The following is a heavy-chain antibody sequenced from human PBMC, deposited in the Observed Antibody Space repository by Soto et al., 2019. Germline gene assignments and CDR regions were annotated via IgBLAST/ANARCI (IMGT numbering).Heavy chain of an antibody. D-gene: IGHD3-10*01. J-gene: IGHJ6*04. CDR1: GFTFSNAW. CDR3: TTVGWYYGSGSFPLDV. Sequence: GGSLRLSCAASGFTFSNAWMSWVRQAPGKGLEWVGRIKSKTDGGTTDYGAPVKGRFTISGDDSYNTLYLQMNSLKTEDTAVYYCTTVGWYYGSGSFPLDVWGKGTTVTVSS. CDR2: IKSKTDGGTT. V-gene: IGHV3-15*01.